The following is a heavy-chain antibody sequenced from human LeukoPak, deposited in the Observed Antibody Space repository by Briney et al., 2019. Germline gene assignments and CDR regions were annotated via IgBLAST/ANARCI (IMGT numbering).Heavy chain of an antibody. J-gene: IGHJ6*03. CDR1: GFTFSDYY. Sequence: PGGSLRLSCAASGFTFSDYYMSWIRQAPGKGLEWVSYISSSGSTIYYADSVKGRFTISRDNAKNSLYLQMNSLRAEDTAVYYCARRPPGTYYYYYMDVWGKGTTVTVSS. CDR3: ARRPPGTYYYYYMDV. V-gene: IGHV3-11*04. CDR2: ISSSGSTI. D-gene: IGHD1-14*01.